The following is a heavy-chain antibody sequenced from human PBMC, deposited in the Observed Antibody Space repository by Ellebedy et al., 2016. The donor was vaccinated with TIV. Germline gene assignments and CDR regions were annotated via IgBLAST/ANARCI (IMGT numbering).Heavy chain of an antibody. D-gene: IGHD3-16*02. V-gene: IGHV4-34*01. CDR2: INHSGSA. J-gene: IGHJ4*02. CDR3: ARRNIVPAEPGIAY. Sequence: SETLSLXCAVYGESVTGYYWSWIRQTPGKGLEWLGEINHSGSANYNPSLKSRLIISVDTSKNQFSLKLSSLTAADTAVYYCARRNIVPAEPGIAYWGQGTRVTVSS. CDR1: GESVTGYY.